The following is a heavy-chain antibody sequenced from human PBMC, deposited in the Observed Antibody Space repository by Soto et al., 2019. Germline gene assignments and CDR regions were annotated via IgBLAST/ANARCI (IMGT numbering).Heavy chain of an antibody. CDR2: IIPIFGTA. J-gene: IGHJ5*02. CDR3: ARELGYCSSTSCHGWFAP. D-gene: IGHD2-2*01. V-gene: IGHV1-69*01. CDR1: GGTFSSYA. Sequence: QVQLVQSGAEVKKPGSSVKVSCKASGGTFSSYAISWVRQAPGQGLEWMGGIIPIFGTANYSQKFQGRVTITADESTSTAYMELSSLRSEDTAVYYCARELGYCSSTSCHGWFAPWGQGTLVTVSS.